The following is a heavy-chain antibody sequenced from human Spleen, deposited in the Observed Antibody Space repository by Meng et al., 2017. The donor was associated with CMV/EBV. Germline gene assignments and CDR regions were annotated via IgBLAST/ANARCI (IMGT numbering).Heavy chain of an antibody. D-gene: IGHD3-3*01. CDR3: ARGPRHTRFLELIYGMDV. Sequence: SETLSLTCAVYGGSFSASSDYYLSWIRQPPGKGLEWIGEIHHSGSTNYNPSLKSRVTISVDTSKNQFSLKVSSVTAADTAVYYCARGPRHTRFLELIYGMDVWGQGTTVTVSS. V-gene: IGHV4-34*01. CDR1: GGSFSASSDYY. J-gene: IGHJ6*02. CDR2: IHHSGST.